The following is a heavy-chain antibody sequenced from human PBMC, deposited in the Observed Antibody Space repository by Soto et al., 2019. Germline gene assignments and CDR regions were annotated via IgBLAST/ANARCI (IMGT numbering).Heavy chain of an antibody. CDR1: GGSISSGGYY. D-gene: IGHD5-18*01. V-gene: IGHV4-31*03. J-gene: IGHJ4*02. Sequence: TLSLTFTVSGGSISSGGYYWSWIRQHPGKGLEWIGYIYYSGSTYYNPSLKSRVTISVDTSKNQFSLKLSSVTAADTAVYYCATNSDKAMVRPQVDYWGQGTLVTVSS. CDR2: IYYSGST. CDR3: ATNSDKAMVRPQVDY.